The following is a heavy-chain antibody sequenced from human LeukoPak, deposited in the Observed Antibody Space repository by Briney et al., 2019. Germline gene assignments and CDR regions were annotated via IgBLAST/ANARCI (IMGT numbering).Heavy chain of an antibody. V-gene: IGHV3-21*01. Sequence: PGGSLRLSCAASGFTFSSYSMNWVRQAPGKGLEWVSSISSSSRYIYYADSVKGRFTISRDNAKNSLYLQMNSLGAEDTAVYYCAELGITMIGGVWGKGTTVTISS. CDR3: AELGITMIGGV. CDR2: ISSSSRYI. CDR1: GFTFSSYS. J-gene: IGHJ6*04. D-gene: IGHD3-10*02.